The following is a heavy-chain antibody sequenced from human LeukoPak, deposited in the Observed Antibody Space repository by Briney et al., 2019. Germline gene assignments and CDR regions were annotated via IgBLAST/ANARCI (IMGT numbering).Heavy chain of an antibody. CDR2: ISSSSDYI. CDR3: ARTPGERYCSGGSCYFHYYYMDV. Sequence: GGSLRLSCAASGFTFSTYSMNWVRQAPGKGLEWVSSISSSSDYIYYADSVKGRFTISRDNARNSLYLQMNSLRAEDTAVYYCARTPGERYCSGGSCYFHYYYMDVWGKGTTVTVSS. V-gene: IGHV3-21*01. J-gene: IGHJ6*03. D-gene: IGHD2-15*01. CDR1: GFTFSTYS.